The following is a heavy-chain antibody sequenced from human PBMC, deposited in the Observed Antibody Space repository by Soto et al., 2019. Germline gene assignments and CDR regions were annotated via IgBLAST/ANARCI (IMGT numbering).Heavy chain of an antibody. Sequence: EVQLVESGGGLVKPGGSLRLSCAASGFTFSSYSMNWVRQAPGKGLEWVSSISSSSSYIYYADSVKGRFTISRDNAKNSLYLQMNSLRAEDTAVYYCARGIVVMTAPDYWGQGTLVTVSS. CDR3: ARGIVVMTAPDY. D-gene: IGHD2-21*02. J-gene: IGHJ4*02. CDR1: GFTFSSYS. V-gene: IGHV3-21*01. CDR2: ISSSSSYI.